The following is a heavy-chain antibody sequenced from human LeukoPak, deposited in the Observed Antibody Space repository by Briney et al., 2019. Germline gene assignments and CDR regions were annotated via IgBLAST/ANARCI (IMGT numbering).Heavy chain of an antibody. CDR3: VKDNPLDY. CDR2: ISSSGNVI. V-gene: IGHV3-48*03. CDR1: GFIFSSYE. Sequence: GGSLRLSCAASGFIFSSYEMNWVRQAPGKGLEFISYISSSGNVIYYADSVKGRFTISRDNSKNTLYLHINSLRAEDTAVYYCVKDNPLDYWGQGTLVIVSS. D-gene: IGHD1-14*01. J-gene: IGHJ4*02.